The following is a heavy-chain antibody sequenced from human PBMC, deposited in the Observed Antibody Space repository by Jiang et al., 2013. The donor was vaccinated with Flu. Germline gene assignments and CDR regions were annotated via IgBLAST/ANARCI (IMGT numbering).Heavy chain of an antibody. CDR3: ARMYYYGSGTTKPAYYYYYGMDV. J-gene: IGHJ6*02. CDR2: IWYDGSNK. CDR1: GFTFSSYG. D-gene: IGHD3-10*01. Sequence: SLRLSCAASGFTFSSYGMHWVRQAPGKGLEWVAVIWYDGSNKYYADSVKGRFTISRDNSKNTLYLQMNSLRAEDTAVYYCARMYYYGSGTTKPAYYYYYGMDVWGQGTTVTVSS. V-gene: IGHV3-33*01.